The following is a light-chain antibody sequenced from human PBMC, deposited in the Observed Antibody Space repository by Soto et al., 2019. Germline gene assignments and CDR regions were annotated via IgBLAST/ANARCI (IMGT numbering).Light chain of an antibody. V-gene: IGKV4-1*01. Sequence: DIVLTQSPDSVAVSLCERATINCKSSQSVLFSINQKNYLAWYHQKPGQPPKLLIYWASIRESGVPTRFSGSGSGTNFTLTISSLQAEDAAVYYCQQYYTTPPTFGLGTKV. J-gene: IGKJ1*01. CDR1: QSVLFSINQKNY. CDR3: QQYYTTPPT. CDR2: WAS.